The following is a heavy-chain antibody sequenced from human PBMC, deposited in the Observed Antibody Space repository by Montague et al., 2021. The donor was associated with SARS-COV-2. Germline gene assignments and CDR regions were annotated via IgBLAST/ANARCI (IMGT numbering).Heavy chain of an antibody. J-gene: IGHJ6*02. Sequence: SLRLSCAASGFTFSRYSMNWVRQAPGKGLEWVSSISSSSYIYYAXXVKGRCTISRDNAKNSLYLQMNSLRAEDTAVHYCARGYDFWSGGYYYYYGMDVWGQGTTVTVSS. CDR1: GFTFSRYS. CDR2: ISSSSYI. D-gene: IGHD3-3*01. CDR3: ARGYDFWSGGYYYYYGMDV. V-gene: IGHV3-21*01.